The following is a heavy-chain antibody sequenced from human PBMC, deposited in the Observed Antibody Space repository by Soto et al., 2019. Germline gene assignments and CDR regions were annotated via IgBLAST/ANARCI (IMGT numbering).Heavy chain of an antibody. J-gene: IGHJ6*02. V-gene: IGHV1-3*01. CDR1: GYTFTSYA. D-gene: IGHD3-10*01. CDR2: INAGNGNT. CDR3: ARGANGSGILELYGMDV. Sequence: QVQLVQSGAEVKKPGASVKVSCKASGYTFTSYAMHWVRQAPGQRLEWMGWINAGNGNTKYSQKFQGRVTITRDTSASTADMEVSILRSEDTAVNYFARGANGSGILELYGMDVWGQGTTVTVSS.